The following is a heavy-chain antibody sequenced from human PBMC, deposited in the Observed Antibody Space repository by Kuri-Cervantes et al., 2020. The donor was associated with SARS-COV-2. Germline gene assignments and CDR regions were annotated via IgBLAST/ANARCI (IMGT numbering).Heavy chain of an antibody. Sequence: GESLKISCAASGFTFSSYAMSWVREAPGKGLEWVAAISSGSYITHYADSVKGRFTISRDNSRNTLFLQMSGLKGEDTSIYYCAKDRGAYQNALAYWGQGTLVTVSS. CDR1: GFTFSSYA. CDR2: ISSGSYIT. J-gene: IGHJ4*02. CDR3: AKDRGAYQNALAY. D-gene: IGHD1-26*01. V-gene: IGHV3-23*01.